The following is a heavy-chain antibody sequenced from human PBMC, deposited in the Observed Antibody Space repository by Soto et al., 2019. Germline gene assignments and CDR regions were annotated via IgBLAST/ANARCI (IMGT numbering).Heavy chain of an antibody. CDR2: ISYSGST. V-gene: IGHV4-31*03. CDR1: GGSIKNSGYY. Sequence: PSETLSLXCTVSGGSIKNSGYYWSWIRQHPEKGLEWIGYISYSGSTDYAPSLKSRVTMSVDTSKNQFSLNLTSVTAADTAVYYCGRDAVTKRDFYYYGMDVWGRGTTVTVSS. CDR3: GRDAVTKRDFYYYGMDV. D-gene: IGHD4-4*01. J-gene: IGHJ6*02.